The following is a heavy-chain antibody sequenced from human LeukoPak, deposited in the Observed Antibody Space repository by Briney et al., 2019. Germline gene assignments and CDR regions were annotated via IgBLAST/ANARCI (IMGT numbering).Heavy chain of an antibody. CDR1: GFTVSSNY. D-gene: IGHD1-26*01. V-gene: IGHV3-66*01. CDR3: ARDRGWELLPSLDY. J-gene: IGHJ4*02. Sequence: GGSLRLSCAASGFTVSSNYMSWVRQAPGKGLEWVSVIYSGGSTYYADSVKGRFTISRDNSKNTLYLQMNSLRAEDTAVYYCARDRGWELLPSLDYWGQGTLVTVSS. CDR2: IYSGGST.